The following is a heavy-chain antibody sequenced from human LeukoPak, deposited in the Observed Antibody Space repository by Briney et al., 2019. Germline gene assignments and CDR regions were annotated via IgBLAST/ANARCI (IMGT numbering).Heavy chain of an antibody. J-gene: IGHJ4*02. CDR3: ARGGASSIPLDY. D-gene: IGHD1-26*01. V-gene: IGHV4-61*01. Sequence: SETLSLTCTVSGVSIGGNSYWSWIRQPPGKGPEWIGHISNSGSTYYSPSLSSRVTISLDTSKNQFSLKLRSVTAADTAVYYCARGGASSIPLDYWGRGTLVTVSS. CDR2: ISNSGST. CDR1: GVSIGGNSY.